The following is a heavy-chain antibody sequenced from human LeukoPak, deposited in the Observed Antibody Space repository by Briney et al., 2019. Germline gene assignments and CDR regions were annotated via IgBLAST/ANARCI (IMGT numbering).Heavy chain of an antibody. Sequence: GGSLRLSCAASGFTFSSYDMHWVRQATGKGLEWFSAIGTAGDTYYPGSVKGRFTISRENAKNSLYLQMNSLRAGDTAVYYCARGEKSAGTRGDYYYYGMDIWGQGTTVTVSS. D-gene: IGHD2-8*02. CDR3: ARGEKSAGTRGDYYYYGMDI. J-gene: IGHJ6*02. CDR2: IGTAGDT. CDR1: GFTFSSYD. V-gene: IGHV3-13*01.